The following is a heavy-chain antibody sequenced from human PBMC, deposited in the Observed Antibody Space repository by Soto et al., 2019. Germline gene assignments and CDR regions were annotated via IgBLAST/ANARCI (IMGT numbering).Heavy chain of an antibody. J-gene: IGHJ4*02. V-gene: IGHV3-11*01. CDR1: GFTFSDYY. CDR3: ARVIAAAGTDYFDY. CDR2: ISSSGSTI. Sequence: GGSLRLSCAASGFTFSDYYMSWIRQAPGKGLEWVSYISSSGSTIYYADSVKGRLTISRDKAKNSLYLQMNSLRAEDTAVYYCARVIAAAGTDYFDYWGQGTLVTVSS. D-gene: IGHD6-13*01.